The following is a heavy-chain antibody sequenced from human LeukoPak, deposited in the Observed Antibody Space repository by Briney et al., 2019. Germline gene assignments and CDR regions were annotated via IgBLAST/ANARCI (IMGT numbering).Heavy chain of an antibody. J-gene: IGHJ6*03. CDR3: ASQGPHGDPTDYYYYYMDV. Sequence: PGGSLRLSCAASGFTFSSYGMSWVRQAPGKGLEWVSAISGSGGSTYYADSVKGRFTISRDNSKNTLYLQMNSLRAEDTAVYYCASQGPHGDPTDYYYYYMDVWGKGTTVTISS. CDR1: GFTFSSYG. V-gene: IGHV3-23*01. CDR2: ISGSGGST. D-gene: IGHD4-17*01.